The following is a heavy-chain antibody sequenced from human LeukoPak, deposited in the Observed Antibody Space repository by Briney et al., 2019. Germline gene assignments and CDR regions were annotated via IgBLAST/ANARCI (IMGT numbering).Heavy chain of an antibody. J-gene: IGHJ4*01. Sequence: SETLSLTCSVSGYSISSGYYWAWVRQFPGKGLEWIGRINHSWTTYYNPSFKSRATISVDTSKNQYSLRVSSVTAADTAVYYCASVSPAADYWGQEPWSPSPQ. V-gene: IGHV4-38-2*02. CDR2: INHSWTT. CDR1: GYSISSGYY. CDR3: ASVSPAADY.